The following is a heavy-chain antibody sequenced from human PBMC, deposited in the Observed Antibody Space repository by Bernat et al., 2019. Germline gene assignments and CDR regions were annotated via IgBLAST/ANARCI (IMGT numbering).Heavy chain of an antibody. CDR1: GFTFSSYG. J-gene: IGHJ4*02. V-gene: IGHV3-33*06. CDR2: IWYDGSNK. D-gene: IGHD3-10*01. CDR3: AKDYTEYYFGSGSYFDY. Sequence: QVQLVESGGGVVQPGRSLRLSCAASGFTFSSYGMHWVRQAPGKGLEWVAVIWYDGSNKYYADSVKGRFTISRDNSKNTLYLQMNSLRAEDTAVYYCAKDYTEYYFGSGSYFDYWGQGTLVTVSS.